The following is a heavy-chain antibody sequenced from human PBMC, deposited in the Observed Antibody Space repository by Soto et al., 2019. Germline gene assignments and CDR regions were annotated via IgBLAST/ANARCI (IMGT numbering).Heavy chain of an antibody. CDR2: ITPSSGST. Sequence: ASVKVSCKASGYTFTTYYMHWLRQARGQGLEWMGIITPSSGSTRYEQKFQDRVTMTTDTSTSTAYMELRSLRSDDTAVYYCARGGGYEDDWGQGTLVTVSS. J-gene: IGHJ4*02. V-gene: IGHV1-46*01. CDR3: ARGGGYEDD. D-gene: IGHD2-15*01. CDR1: GYTFTTYY.